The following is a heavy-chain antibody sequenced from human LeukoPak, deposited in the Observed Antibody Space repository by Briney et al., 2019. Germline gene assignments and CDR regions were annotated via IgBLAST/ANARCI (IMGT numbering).Heavy chain of an antibody. CDR2: IIPILGIA. Sequence: SVTVSCKASGGTFSSYAISWVRQAPGQGLEWMGRIIPILGIANYAQKFQGRVTITADKSTSTAYMELSSLRSEDTAVYYCARAQSTGYFDYWGQGTLVTVSS. J-gene: IGHJ4*02. D-gene: IGHD2-8*02. V-gene: IGHV1-69*04. CDR3: ARAQSTGYFDY. CDR1: GGTFSSYA.